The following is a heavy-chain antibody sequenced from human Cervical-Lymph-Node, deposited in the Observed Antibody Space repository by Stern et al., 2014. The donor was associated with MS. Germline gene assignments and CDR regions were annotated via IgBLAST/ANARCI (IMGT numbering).Heavy chain of an antibody. J-gene: IGHJ6*02. CDR3: VRGGFSYGYGLDA. CDR2: MNPNNANT. D-gene: IGHD5-18*01. V-gene: IGHV1-8*01. CDR1: GYTFINYD. Sequence: VQLGQSGSQVRKPGASVKVSCQASGYTFINYDIFWVRQATGQGLEWMGWMNPNNANTGHAQKFQGRVTMTRNTSISTAYMELSSLRSDDTAVYYCVRGGFSYGYGLDAWGQGTAVIVSS.